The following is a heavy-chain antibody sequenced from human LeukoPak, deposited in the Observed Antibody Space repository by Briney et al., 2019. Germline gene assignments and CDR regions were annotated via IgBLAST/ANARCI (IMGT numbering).Heavy chain of an antibody. V-gene: IGHV1-2*06. Sequence: ASVKVSCKASGYTFTSYGISWVRQAPGQGLEWMGRINPNNGGTNYAQKFQGRVTMTRDTSISTAYMELSRLRSDDTAVYYCARTHSSSWFWGFDPWGQGTLVTVSS. CDR1: GYTFTSYG. CDR2: INPNNGGT. J-gene: IGHJ5*02. CDR3: ARTHSSSWFWGFDP. D-gene: IGHD6-13*01.